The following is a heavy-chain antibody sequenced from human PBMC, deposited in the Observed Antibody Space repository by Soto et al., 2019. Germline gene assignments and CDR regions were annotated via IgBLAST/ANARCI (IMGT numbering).Heavy chain of an antibody. CDR1: GGSISSYY. CDR3: ARTYYGSGSATFDP. CDR2: IYYSGST. J-gene: IGHJ5*02. V-gene: IGHV4-59*01. D-gene: IGHD3-10*01. Sequence: QVQLQESGPGLVKPSETLSLTCTVSGGSISSYYWCWIRQPPGQGLEWIGYIYYSGSTNYNPSLKSRVTISVDTSKNLFSLKLSSVTAADTAVYYCARTYYGSGSATFDPWGQGTLVTVSS.